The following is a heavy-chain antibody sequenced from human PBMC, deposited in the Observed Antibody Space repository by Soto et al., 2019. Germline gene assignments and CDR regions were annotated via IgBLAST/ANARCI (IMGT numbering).Heavy chain of an antibody. D-gene: IGHD4-4*01. CDR1: GYTFTSYG. CDR2: ISAYNGNT. V-gene: IGHV1-18*01. Sequence: ASVKVSCKASGYTFTSYGISWVRQAPGQGLEWMGWISAYNGNTNYAQKLQGRVTMTTDTPTSTAYMELRSLISDDTAVYYCARVNSNYEYYYYYYYMDVWGKGTTVTVSS. J-gene: IGHJ6*03. CDR3: ARVNSNYEYYYYYYYMDV.